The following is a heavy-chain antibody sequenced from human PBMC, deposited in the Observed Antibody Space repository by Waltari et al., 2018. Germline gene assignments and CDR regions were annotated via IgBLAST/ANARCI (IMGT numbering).Heavy chain of an antibody. J-gene: IGHJ4*02. CDR1: GYTFTSYA. CDR2: INAGNGNT. V-gene: IGHV1-3*01. D-gene: IGHD1-26*01. Sequence: QVQLVQSGAEVKKPGASVKVSCKASGYTFTSYAMHWVRQAPGQRLEWMGWINAGNGNTKYSQKFQGRVTITRDTSASTAYRELSSLRFEDTAVYYCARAEWELLVIDYWGQGTLVTVSS. CDR3: ARAEWELLVIDY.